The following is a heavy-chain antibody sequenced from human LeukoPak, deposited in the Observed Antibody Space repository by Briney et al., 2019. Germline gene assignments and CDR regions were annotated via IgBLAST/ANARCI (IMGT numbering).Heavy chain of an antibody. CDR2: MNHSGST. V-gene: IGHV4-34*01. D-gene: IGHD3-3*01. CDR1: GGSFSGYY. J-gene: IGHJ4*02. Sequence: PSETLSLTCAVYGGSFSGYYWSWIRQPPGKGLEWIGEMNHSGSTNYNPSLKSRVTISVDTSKNQFSLKLSSVTAADTAVYYCARVSSPAYYDFWKRGYYFDYWGQGTLVTVSS. CDR3: ARVSSPAYYDFWKRGYYFDY.